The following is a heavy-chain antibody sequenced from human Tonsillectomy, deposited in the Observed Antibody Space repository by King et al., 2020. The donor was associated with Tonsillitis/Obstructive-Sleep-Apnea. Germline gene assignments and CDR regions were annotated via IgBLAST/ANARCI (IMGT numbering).Heavy chain of an antibody. Sequence: VQLVESGAEVKKPGESLRISCKGYGYSFTSYWISWVRQMPGKGLEWMGRIGPSDSYTNYSPSFQGHVTISTDKSISTAYLQWSSLKASDTAMYYCARPDDCRTTNCYIRHPFYYYGMDVWGQGTMVTVSS. J-gene: IGHJ6*02. D-gene: IGHD2-2*02. CDR2: IGPSDSYT. CDR3: ARPDDCRTTNCYIRHPFYYYGMDV. CDR1: GYSFTSYW. V-gene: IGHV5-10-1*03.